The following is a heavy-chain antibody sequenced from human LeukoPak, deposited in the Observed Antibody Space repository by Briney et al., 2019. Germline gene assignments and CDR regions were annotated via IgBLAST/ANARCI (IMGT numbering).Heavy chain of an antibody. Sequence: PSETLSLTCAVYGGSFSGYYWSWIRQPPGKGLEWIGEINHSGSTNHNPSLKSRVTISVDTSKNQFSLKLSSVTAADTAVYYCASLTMIVVPWGQGTLVTVSS. J-gene: IGHJ4*02. CDR1: GGSFSGYY. CDR3: ASLTMIVVP. D-gene: IGHD3-22*01. V-gene: IGHV4-34*01. CDR2: INHSGST.